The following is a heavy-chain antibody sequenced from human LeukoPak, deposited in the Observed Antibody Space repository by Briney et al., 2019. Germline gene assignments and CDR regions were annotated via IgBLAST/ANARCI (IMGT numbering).Heavy chain of an antibody. CDR1: GGTFSSYA. J-gene: IGHJ6*02. CDR3: ARELYLYYYDSSGYSEDHYGMDV. D-gene: IGHD3-22*01. V-gene: IGHV1-69*04. CDR2: IIPILGIA. Sequence: SEKVSCKASGGTFSSYAISWVRQAPGQGLEWTGRIIPILGIANYAQKFQGRVTITADKSTSTAYMVLSSLRSEDTAVYYCARELYLYYYDSSGYSEDHYGMDVWGQGTTVTVSS.